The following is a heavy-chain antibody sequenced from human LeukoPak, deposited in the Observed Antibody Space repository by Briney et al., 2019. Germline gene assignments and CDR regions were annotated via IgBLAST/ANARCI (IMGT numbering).Heavy chain of an antibody. CDR3: AKRGSYFGGFDY. CDR2: ITGTGGST. CDR1: GFAFSNYD. Sequence: GGSLRLSCAASGFAFSNYDMSWVRQAPGKGLEWVSAITGTGGSTYYADSVKGRFTISRDNPKNTLSLQMDSLRVEDTALYYCAKRGSYFGGFDYWGQGTLLTVPS. J-gene: IGHJ4*02. V-gene: IGHV3-23*01. D-gene: IGHD3-10*01.